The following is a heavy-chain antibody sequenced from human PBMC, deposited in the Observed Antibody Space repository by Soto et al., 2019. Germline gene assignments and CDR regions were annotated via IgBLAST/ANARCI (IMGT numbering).Heavy chain of an antibody. CDR2: ISGSGDST. J-gene: IGHJ4*02. Sequence: EVQLLESGGGLVQPGGSLRLSCAASGFTFSSYAMRWVRQAPVKGLEWVSAISGSGDSTYYADSVKGRFTISRDNSXXXXYXXXNSLXAXDTAVYYCARRGSGSYYDYWGQGTLVTVSS. D-gene: IGHD1-26*01. CDR1: GFTFSSYA. CDR3: ARRGSGSYYDY. V-gene: IGHV3-23*01.